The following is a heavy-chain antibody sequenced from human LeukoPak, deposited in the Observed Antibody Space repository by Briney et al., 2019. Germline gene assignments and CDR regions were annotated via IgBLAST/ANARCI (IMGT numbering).Heavy chain of an antibody. CDR1: GGSFSGYY. J-gene: IGHJ6*02. CDR3: ARNFDWSYGMDV. V-gene: IGHV4-34*01. Sequence: PSETLSLTCAVYGGSFSGYYWSWIRQPPGKGLEWIGEINHSGSTNYNPSLKSRVTISVDTSKNQFSLKLSSVTAADTAVYYCARNFDWSYGMDVWGQGTTVTVSS. D-gene: IGHD3-9*01. CDR2: INHSGST.